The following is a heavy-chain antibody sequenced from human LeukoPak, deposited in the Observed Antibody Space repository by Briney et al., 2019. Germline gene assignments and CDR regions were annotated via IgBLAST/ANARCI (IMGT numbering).Heavy chain of an antibody. V-gene: IGHV3-9*03. CDR3: AKDMYSSGWYYFDY. Sequence: GGSLRLSCAASGFTFDDYAMHWVRQAPGKGLVWVSGISWNSGSIGYADSVKGRFTISRDNAKNSLYLQMNSLRAEDMALYYCAKDMYSSGWYYFDYWGQGTLVTVSS. D-gene: IGHD6-19*01. CDR1: GFTFDDYA. J-gene: IGHJ4*02. CDR2: ISWNSGSI.